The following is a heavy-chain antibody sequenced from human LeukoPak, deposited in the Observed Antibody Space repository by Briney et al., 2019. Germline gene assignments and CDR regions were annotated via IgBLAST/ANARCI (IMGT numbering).Heavy chain of an antibody. J-gene: IGHJ4*02. CDR2: INNDGSST. V-gene: IGHV3-74*01. CDR3: VSSYCSGGSCYSASGY. CDR1: GFTFSSCW. Sequence: GGSLRLSCAASGFTFSSCWMHWVRQAPGKGLVWVSRINNDGSSTSYADSVKGRFTISSDNAKNTLYLQMNSLRAEDTAVYYCVSSYCSGGSCYSASGYWGQGTLVTVSS. D-gene: IGHD2-15*01.